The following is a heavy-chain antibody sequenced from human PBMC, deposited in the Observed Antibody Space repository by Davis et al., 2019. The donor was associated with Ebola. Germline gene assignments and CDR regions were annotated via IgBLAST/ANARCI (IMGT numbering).Heavy chain of an antibody. CDR2: INPNSGGT. CDR1: GYTFTGYY. CDR3: ARGRGPGNNWFDP. D-gene: IGHD3-10*01. J-gene: IGHJ5*02. Sequence: ASVKVSCKASGYTFTGYYMHWVRQAPGQGLEWMGWINPNSGGTNYAQKFQGRVTITRNTSISTAYMELSSLRSEDTAVYYCARGRGPGNNWFDPWGQGTLVTVSS. V-gene: IGHV1-2*02.